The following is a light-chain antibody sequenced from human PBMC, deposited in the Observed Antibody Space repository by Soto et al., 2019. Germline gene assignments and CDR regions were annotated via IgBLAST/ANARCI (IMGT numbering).Light chain of an antibody. CDR1: SSDVGGYNY. V-gene: IGLV2-14*03. CDR2: DVS. J-gene: IGLJ1*01. Sequence: QSALTQPASVSGSPGQSITISCTGKSSDVGGYNYVSWYQHHPGKAPKLMIYDVSNRPSGVSNRFSGSKSGNTASLSISGLQPEDEADYYCSSYRTSNTRQIVCGTGTKVTVL. CDR3: SSYRTSNTRQIV.